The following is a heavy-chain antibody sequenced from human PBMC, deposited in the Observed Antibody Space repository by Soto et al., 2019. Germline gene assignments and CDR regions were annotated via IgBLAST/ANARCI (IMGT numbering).Heavy chain of an antibody. Sequence: EGQLVESGGGLVKPGGSLRLSCAASGFTFSSYSMNWVRQAPGKGLEWVSSISSSSSYIYYADSVKGRFTISRDNAKNSLYLQMNSLRAEDTAVYYCARDVYSSSRYFDYWGQGTLVTVSS. J-gene: IGHJ4*02. V-gene: IGHV3-21*01. CDR2: ISSSSSYI. CDR1: GFTFSSYS. CDR3: ARDVYSSSRYFDY. D-gene: IGHD6-6*01.